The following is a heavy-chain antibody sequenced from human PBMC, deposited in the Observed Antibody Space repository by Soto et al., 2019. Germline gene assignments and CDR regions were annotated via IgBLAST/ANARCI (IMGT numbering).Heavy chain of an antibody. CDR2: IYHSGST. V-gene: IGHV4-4*02. J-gene: IGHJ6*02. CDR3: SIGTVVPADSVNYYYGMDV. D-gene: IGHD2-2*01. Sequence: QVQLQESGPGLVKPSGTLSLTCAVSGGSISSSNWWSWVRQPPGKGLEWIGEIYHSGSTNYNPSLKSRVPISVDKSKNQFSLKLSSVTAADTAVYYCSIGTVVPADSVNYYYGMDVWGQGTTVTVSS. CDR1: GGSISSSNW.